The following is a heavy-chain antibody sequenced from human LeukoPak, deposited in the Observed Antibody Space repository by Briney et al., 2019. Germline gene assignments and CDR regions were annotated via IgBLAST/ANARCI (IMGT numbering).Heavy chain of an antibody. V-gene: IGHV3-48*01. Sequence: PGGSLRLSCAASGFTFSSYSMNWVRQAPGKGLEWVSYISSSSSTIYYADSVKGRFTISRDNAKNSLYLQMNSLRAEDTAVYYCAVLWGILDYDSSGYYSSYYFDYWGQGTLVTVSS. CDR2: ISSSSSTI. CDR3: AVLWGILDYDSSGYYSSYYFDY. D-gene: IGHD3-22*01. J-gene: IGHJ4*02. CDR1: GFTFSSYS.